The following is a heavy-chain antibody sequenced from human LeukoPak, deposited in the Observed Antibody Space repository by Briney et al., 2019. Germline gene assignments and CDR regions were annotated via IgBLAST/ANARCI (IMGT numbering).Heavy chain of an antibody. D-gene: IGHD3-10*01. CDR3: ARHGSGRYYPAEGRVDY. CDR1: GYGFTSYY. CDR2: IDPSVGGT. V-gene: IGHV1-46*03. Sequence: ASVKVSCKAFGYGFTSYYIHWVRQAPGQGLEWMGIIDPSVGGTTYARKFQGRVTMTRDTSTSTVYMELSSLRSEDTAVYYCARHGSGRYYPAEGRVDYWGQGTLVTVSS. J-gene: IGHJ4*02.